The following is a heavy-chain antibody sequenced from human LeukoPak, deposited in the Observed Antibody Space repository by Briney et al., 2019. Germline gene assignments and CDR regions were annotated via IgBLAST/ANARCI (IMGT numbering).Heavy chain of an antibody. V-gene: IGHV4-38-2*01. CDR3: ARPGEYSSSSDGWFDP. CDR1: GYSISSGYY. Sequence: SETLSLTCAVSGYSISSGYYWGWIRQPPGKGLEWIGSIYHSGSTYYNPSLKSRVTISVDTSKNQFSLKLSSVTAADTAVYYCARPGEYSSSSDGWFDPWGQGTLVTVSS. D-gene: IGHD6-6*01. CDR2: IYHSGST. J-gene: IGHJ5*02.